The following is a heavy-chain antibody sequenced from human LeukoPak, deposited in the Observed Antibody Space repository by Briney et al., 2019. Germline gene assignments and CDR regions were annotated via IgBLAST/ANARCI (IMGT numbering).Heavy chain of an antibody. D-gene: IGHD3-10*01. CDR1: GGSISSYY. Sequence: SETLSLTCTVSGGSISSYYWSWLRQPPGKGLEWIGYIYYTGNASYNPSLKSRITMSVDTSRNQFSLRLISVTAADTVVYYCARGTNYFGSGDYWGQGALVTVSS. CDR3: ARGTNYFGSGDY. V-gene: IGHV4-59*01. J-gene: IGHJ4*02. CDR2: IYYTGNA.